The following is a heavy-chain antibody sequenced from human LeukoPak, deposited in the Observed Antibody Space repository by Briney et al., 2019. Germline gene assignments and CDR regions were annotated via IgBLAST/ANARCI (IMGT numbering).Heavy chain of an antibody. CDR2: IIPIFGTA. CDR3: ASHYYDSSGYYYGFDC. J-gene: IGHJ4*02. D-gene: IGHD3-22*01. V-gene: IGHV1-69*13. Sequence: ASVKVSCKASGGTFSSYAISWVRQAPGQGLEWMGGIIPIFGTANYAQKFQGRVTITADESTSTAYMELSSLRSEDTAVYYCASHYYDSSGYYYGFDCWGQGTLVTVSS. CDR1: GGTFSSYA.